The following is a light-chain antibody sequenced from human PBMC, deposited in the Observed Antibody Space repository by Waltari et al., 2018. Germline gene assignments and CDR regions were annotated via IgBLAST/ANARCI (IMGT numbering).Light chain of an antibody. CDR1: SSNIGSNV. V-gene: IGLV1-44*01. J-gene: IGLJ3*02. CDR3: AAWDDSLNGHWV. CDR2: RSD. Sequence: QSVLTQPPSASGTPGQRVTISCSGGSSNIGSNVVNWYQQLPGKAPKLLSYRSDQRPSGVPDRFSGSKSGTSASLAISGLQSEDEADYYCAAWDDSLNGHWVFGGGTKVTVL.